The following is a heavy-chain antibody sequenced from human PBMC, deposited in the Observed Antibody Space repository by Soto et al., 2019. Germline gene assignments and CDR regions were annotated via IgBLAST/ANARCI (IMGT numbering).Heavy chain of an antibody. D-gene: IGHD3-3*01. V-gene: IGHV1-3*01. CDR3: ARASTQITIFGVVISRGYMDV. J-gene: IGHJ6*03. CDR1: GYTFTSYA. Sequence: QVQLVQSGAEVKKPAASVKVSCKASGYTFTSYAMHWVRQAPGQRLEWMGWINAGNGNTKYSQKFQGRVTITRDTSASTAYMELSSLRSEDTAVYYCARASTQITIFGVVISRGYMDVWGKGTTVTVSS. CDR2: INAGNGNT.